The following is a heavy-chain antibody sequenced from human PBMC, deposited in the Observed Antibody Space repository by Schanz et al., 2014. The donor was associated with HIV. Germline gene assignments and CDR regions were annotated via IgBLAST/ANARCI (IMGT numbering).Heavy chain of an antibody. CDR1: GFTFSSYA. J-gene: IGHJ6*02. D-gene: IGHD1-26*01. CDR2: ISYDGSNK. Sequence: VQLVESGGGVVQPGRSLRLSCAASGFTFSSYAMHWVRQAPGKGLEWVAVISYDGSNKYYADSVKGRFTISRDNSKNTLYLQMNSLRAEDTAVYYCARDLLGGSDGYYYYYGMDVWGQGTTVTVSS. CDR3: ARDLLGGSDGYYYYYGMDV. V-gene: IGHV3-30-3*01.